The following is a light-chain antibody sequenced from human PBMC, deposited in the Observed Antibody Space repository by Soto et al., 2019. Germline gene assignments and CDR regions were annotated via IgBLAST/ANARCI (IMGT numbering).Light chain of an antibody. J-gene: IGLJ1*01. Sequence: SYELTQPPSVSVAPGQTARISCGGNDIASKSVHWSQQKPGRAPVLVVYDDNDRPSGIPERFSGSTSGDTATLTISRVEAGDEADYYCQVWDSSSDHYVFGSGTKVTVL. CDR3: QVWDSSSDHYV. V-gene: IGLV3-21*02. CDR1: DIASKS. CDR2: DDN.